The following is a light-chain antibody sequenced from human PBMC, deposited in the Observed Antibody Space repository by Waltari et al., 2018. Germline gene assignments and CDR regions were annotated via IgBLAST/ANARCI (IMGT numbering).Light chain of an antibody. CDR3: QQYGSPLWS. CDR1: QTLSSSY. CDR2: RTS. Sequence: TVLPQSPATLPLSPGERATLSCRASQTLSSSYLAWYQQKPGQAPRLLIYRTSTRATGIPDRFSGSGSGTDFSLTINRLEPEDSAVYYCQQYGSPLWSFGQGTKVEIK. J-gene: IGKJ1*01. V-gene: IGKV3-20*01.